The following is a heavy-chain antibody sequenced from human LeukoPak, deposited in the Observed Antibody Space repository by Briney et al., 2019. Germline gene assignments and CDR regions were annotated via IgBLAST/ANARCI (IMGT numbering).Heavy chain of an antibody. Sequence: PGRSLRLSCAASGFTFTTYSMLWVRQAPDKGLEWVAVISYNGNNQYYADSVKGRFTISRDNSKNTLYLQMNSLRAKDTAVYYCAKDQGYGSGTFLDYWGQGTLVTVSS. CDR2: ISYNGNNQ. CDR3: AKDQGYGSGTFLDY. CDR1: GFTFTTYS. V-gene: IGHV3-30*18. J-gene: IGHJ4*02. D-gene: IGHD3-10*01.